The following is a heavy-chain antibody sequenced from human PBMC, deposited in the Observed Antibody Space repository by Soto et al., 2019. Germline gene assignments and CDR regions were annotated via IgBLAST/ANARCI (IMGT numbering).Heavy chain of an antibody. J-gene: IGHJ6*02. V-gene: IGHV1-69*13. CDR2: IIPIFGTA. CDR1: GGTFSSYA. CDR3: ARSSHRYYDFWSGYYQGHYYYGMDV. Sequence: GASVKVSCKASGGTFSSYAISWVRQAPGQGLEWMGGIIPIFGTANYAQKFQGRVTITADESTSTAYMELSSLRSEDTAVYYCARSSHRYYDFWSGYYQGHYYYGMDVWGQGTTVTVSS. D-gene: IGHD3-3*01.